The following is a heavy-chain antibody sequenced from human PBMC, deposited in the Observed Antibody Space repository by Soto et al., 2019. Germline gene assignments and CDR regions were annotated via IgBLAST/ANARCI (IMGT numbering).Heavy chain of an antibody. V-gene: IGHV3-30*18. CDR2: ISYDGSNK. CDR3: AKVGVAVAGGDFYYYYYYGMDV. Sequence: GSLRLSCAASGFTFSSYGMHWVRQAPGKGLEWVAVISYDGSNKYYADSVKGRFTISRDNSKNTLYLQTNSLRAEDTAVYYCAKVGVAVAGGDFYYYYYYGMDVWGQGTTVTVSS. J-gene: IGHJ6*02. CDR1: GFTFSSYG. D-gene: IGHD6-19*01.